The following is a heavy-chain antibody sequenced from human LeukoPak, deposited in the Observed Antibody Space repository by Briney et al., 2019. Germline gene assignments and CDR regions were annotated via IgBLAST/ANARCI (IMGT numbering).Heavy chain of an antibody. V-gene: IGHV4/OR15-8*01. CDR1: GASIASHSW. J-gene: IGHJ4*02. Sequence: SETLSLTCAVSGASIASHSWWSWVRQPPGKGLEWIGEVYHSGGANYKPSLKSRVTISVDTSRNQFSLKLSSVTAADTAVYYCARGTRLRLGELSLLDYWGQGTLVTVSS. CDR2: VYHSGGA. D-gene: IGHD3-16*02. CDR3: ARGTRLRLGELSLLDY.